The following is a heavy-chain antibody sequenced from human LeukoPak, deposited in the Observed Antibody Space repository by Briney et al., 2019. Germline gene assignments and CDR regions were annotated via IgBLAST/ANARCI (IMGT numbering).Heavy chain of an antibody. V-gene: IGHV4-39*01. D-gene: IGHD3-10*01. CDR1: GDSIRSYY. CDR3: ARHIWFGDMGDY. CDR2: IYYSGST. Sequence: SETLSLTCTVSGDSIRSYYWGWVRQPPGKGLEWIGSIYYSGSTYYNPSLKSRVTISVDTSKNQFSLKLSSVTAADTAVYYCARHIWFGDMGDYWGQGTLVTVSS. J-gene: IGHJ4*02.